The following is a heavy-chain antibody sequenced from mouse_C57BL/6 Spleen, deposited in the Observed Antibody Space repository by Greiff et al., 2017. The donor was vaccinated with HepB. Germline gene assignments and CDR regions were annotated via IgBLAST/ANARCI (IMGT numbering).Heavy chain of an antibody. J-gene: IGHJ2*01. CDR3: ASVLYYFDY. V-gene: IGHV3-6*01. CDR2: ISYDGSN. Sequence: EVKLMESGPGLVKPSQSLSLTCSVTGYSITSGYYWNWIRQFPGNKLEWMGYISYDGSNNYNPSLKNRISITRDTSKNQFFLKLNSVTTEDTATYYCASVLYYFDYWGQGTTLTVSS. CDR1: GYSITSGYY.